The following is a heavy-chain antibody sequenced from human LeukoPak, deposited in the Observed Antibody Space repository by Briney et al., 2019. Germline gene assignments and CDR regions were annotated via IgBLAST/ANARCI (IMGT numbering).Heavy chain of an antibody. J-gene: IGHJ3*02. CDR2: ILYDGGNK. CDR1: GFTFSIYG. CDR3: AKNYGCSGGLCYSRGDIDGFDM. V-gene: IGHV3-30*18. Sequence: PGNSLRLSCAASGFTFSIYGMHWVRQAPDKGLEWVAFILYDGGNKYYAGSVKGRLTISRDNSKNTLYLQMNSVRAEDTAVYYCAKNYGCSGGLCYSRGDIDGFDMWGEGTTVTVYS. D-gene: IGHD2-15*01.